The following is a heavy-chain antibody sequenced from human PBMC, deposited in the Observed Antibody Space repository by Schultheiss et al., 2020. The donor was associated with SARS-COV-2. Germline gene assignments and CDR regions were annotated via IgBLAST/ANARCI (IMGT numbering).Heavy chain of an antibody. V-gene: IGHV3-74*01. CDR1: GFTLSTYW. D-gene: IGHD2-2*01. J-gene: IGHJ4*02. Sequence: GGSLRLSCAASGFTLSTYWVHWVRQVPGKGPVWVSRTNEDGTITDDADSVKGRFTISRDNSKYTLDLQMNSLRPEDTAVYYCARDLAHCTSSSCYGVLIDYWGQGTLVTVSS. CDR2: TNEDGTIT. CDR3: ARDLAHCTSSSCYGVLIDY.